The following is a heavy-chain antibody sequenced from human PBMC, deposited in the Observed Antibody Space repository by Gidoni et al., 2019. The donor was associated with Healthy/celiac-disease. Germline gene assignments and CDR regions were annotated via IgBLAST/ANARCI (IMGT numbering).Heavy chain of an antibody. D-gene: IGHD2-15*01. J-gene: IGHJ5*02. Sequence: QLQLQESGSGLVKPSQTLSLTCAVSGGSISSGGYSWRSFRQPPGKGLEWIGYISHSGGTYYNPSLKCRVTISVDRSKSQFSLKLSGVTAADTAVYYWARVVAAEGWFDPWGQGTLVTVSS. CDR2: ISHSGGT. CDR1: GGSISSGGYS. V-gene: IGHV4-30-2*01. CDR3: ARVVAAEGWFDP.